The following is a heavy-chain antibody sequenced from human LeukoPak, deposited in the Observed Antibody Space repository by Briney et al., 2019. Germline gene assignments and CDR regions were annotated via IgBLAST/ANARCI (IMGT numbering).Heavy chain of an antibody. CDR3: AKDRARQLVLDF. CDR1: GFTFSSSA. D-gene: IGHD6-13*01. CDR2: IIGSGSST. J-gene: IGHJ4*02. V-gene: IGHV3-23*01. Sequence: GGSLRLSCAASGFTFSSSAMSWVRQAPGKGLEWVSDIIGSGSSTYYADSVKGRFTISRDNSKNTLFLQMNSLRAEDTAVYYCAKDRARQLVLDFWGQGTLVTVSS.